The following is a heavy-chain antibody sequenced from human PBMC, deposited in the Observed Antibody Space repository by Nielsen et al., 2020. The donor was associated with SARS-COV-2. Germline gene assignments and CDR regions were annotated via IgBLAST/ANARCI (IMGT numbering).Heavy chain of an antibody. Sequence: GGSLRLSCAASGFTFSYFWMHWVRQAPGKGLVWVSRIESDGGTITYADSVKGRFTISRDNAKNSLDLQMNSLRDEDTAVYYCARDLELLTNYYALDYWGQGTLVTVSS. CDR2: IESDGGTI. CDR3: ARDLELLTNYYALDY. D-gene: IGHD3-9*01. CDR1: GFTFSYFW. V-gene: IGHV3-74*01. J-gene: IGHJ4*02.